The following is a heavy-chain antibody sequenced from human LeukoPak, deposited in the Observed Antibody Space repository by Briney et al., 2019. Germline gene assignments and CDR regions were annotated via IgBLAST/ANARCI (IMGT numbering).Heavy chain of an antibody. CDR1: GGSFTYYY. Sequence: PSETLSLTCALYGGSFTYYYWAWIRQTPGKGLEWIGEINHAGTADYNPSLKSRVTISVDTSKNQFSLRLNSVTPADTAVYYCARDKGIDAFDIWGQGTMVTVSS. V-gene: IGHV4-34*01. J-gene: IGHJ3*02. CDR3: ARDKGIDAFDI. CDR2: INHAGTA.